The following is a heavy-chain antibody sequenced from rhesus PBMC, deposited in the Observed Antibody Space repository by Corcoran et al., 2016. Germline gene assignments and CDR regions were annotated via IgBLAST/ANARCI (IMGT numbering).Heavy chain of an antibody. CDR2: ICWSDTK. Sequence: QVTLKESGPALVKPTQTLTLTCPFSGFSINTAATGVGWIRPPPGKALEWLASICWSDTKYYSTSRKSRLTISKDPSKNLVILTMTNMDPVDTATYYCARLPTRRFDVWGPGVLVTVSS. V-gene: IGHV2-95*01. J-gene: IGHJ5-1*01. D-gene: IGHD3S6*01. CDR1: GFSINTAATG. CDR3: ARLPTRRFDV.